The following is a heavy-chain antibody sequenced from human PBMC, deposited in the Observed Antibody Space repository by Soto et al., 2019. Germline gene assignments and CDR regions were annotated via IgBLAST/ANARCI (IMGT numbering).Heavy chain of an antibody. Sequence: ASVKVSCKASGYTFTSYAMHWVRQAPGQRLEWMGWINAGNGNTKYSQKFQGRVTITRDTSASTAYMELSSLRSEDTAVYYCARDLEVGATYYFDYWGQGTLVTVYS. CDR1: GYTFTSYA. J-gene: IGHJ4*02. D-gene: IGHD1-26*01. CDR3: ARDLEVGATYYFDY. V-gene: IGHV1-3*01. CDR2: INAGNGNT.